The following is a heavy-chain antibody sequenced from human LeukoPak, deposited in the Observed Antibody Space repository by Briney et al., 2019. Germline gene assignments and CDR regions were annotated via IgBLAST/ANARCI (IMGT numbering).Heavy chain of an antibody. V-gene: IGHV4-59*01. CDR1: DGSISSYY. CDR2: IYDSGST. D-gene: IGHD6-13*01. J-gene: IGHJ4*02. Sequence: PSETLSLTCTVSDGSISSYYWSWIRQPPGKGLEWIGHIYDSGSTNYNPSLKSRVTISVDTSKNQFSLKLSSVTAADTAVYYCALSSSWYFDYWGQGTLVTVSS. CDR3: ALSSSWYFDY.